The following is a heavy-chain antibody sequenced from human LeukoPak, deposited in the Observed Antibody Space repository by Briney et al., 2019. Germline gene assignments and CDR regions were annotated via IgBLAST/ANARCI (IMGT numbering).Heavy chain of an antibody. D-gene: IGHD5-24*01. V-gene: IGHV3-48*04. CDR1: GFTFSTYS. CDR3: ARGFKVDGQESGG. Sequence: GGSLRLSCVASGFTFSTYSMNWVRQAPGKGLEWISYISSSNTIYYADSVKGRFTISRDNTKDSMYLQMNSMRAEDTAVYYCARGFKVDGQESGGWGQGTQVTVYS. J-gene: IGHJ4*02. CDR2: ISSSNTI.